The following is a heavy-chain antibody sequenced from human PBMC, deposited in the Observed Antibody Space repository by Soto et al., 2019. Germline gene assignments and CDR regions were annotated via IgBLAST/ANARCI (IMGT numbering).Heavy chain of an antibody. Sequence: EVQLVESGGGLVQPGRSLRLSCAASGFTFDDYAMHWVRQAPGKGLEWVSGISWNSGSIGYADSVKGRFTISRDNAKNSLYLQMNSLRAEDTAVYYCAKAIGYCSSTSCYADFDYWGQGTLVTVSS. D-gene: IGHD2-2*03. J-gene: IGHJ4*02. CDR3: AKAIGYCSSTSCYADFDY. CDR2: ISWNSGSI. CDR1: GFTFDDYA. V-gene: IGHV3-9*01.